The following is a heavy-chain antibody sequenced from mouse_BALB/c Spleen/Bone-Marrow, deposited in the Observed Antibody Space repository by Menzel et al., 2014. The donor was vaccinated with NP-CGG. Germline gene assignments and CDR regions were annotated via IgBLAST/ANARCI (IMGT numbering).Heavy chain of an antibody. Sequence: EVKLVESGGGLVKPGGSLKLSCAASGFAFSSYGMSWVRQTPEKRLEWVASISGGGSTYYPDNVKGRFTISRDNARNILDLQMRGLRSEDTAMYYCARKGWLLFDYWGQGTTLTVSS. D-gene: IGHD2-3*01. CDR3: ARKGWLLFDY. J-gene: IGHJ2*01. V-gene: IGHV5-6-5*01. CDR1: GFAFSSYG. CDR2: ISGGGST.